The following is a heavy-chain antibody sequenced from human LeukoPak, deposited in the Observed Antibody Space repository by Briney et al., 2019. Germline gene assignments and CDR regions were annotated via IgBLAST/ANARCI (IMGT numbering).Heavy chain of an antibody. D-gene: IGHD3-10*01. CDR3: ARESRDWFDP. J-gene: IGHJ5*02. V-gene: IGHV4-59*01. CDR1: GGSISSYY. Sequence: SETLSLTCTVSGGSISSYYWSWIRQPPGKGLEWIGYIYYSGSTNYNPSLESRVTISVDTSKNQFSLKLSSVTAADTAVYYCARESRDWFDPWGQGTLVTVSS. CDR2: IYYSGST.